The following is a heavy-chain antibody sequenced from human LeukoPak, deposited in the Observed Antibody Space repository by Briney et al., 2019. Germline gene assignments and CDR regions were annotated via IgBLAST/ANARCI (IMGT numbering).Heavy chain of an antibody. J-gene: IGHJ5*02. D-gene: IGHD4-17*01. Sequence: GESLKISCQGSGYSFTSYWIGWVRQLPGKGLEWMGIIYPGGSDTRYSPSFQGQVTISADKSISTAYLQWSSLKASDTAMYYCARLGITVTRRWFDPWGQGTLVTVSS. CDR2: IYPGGSDT. CDR1: GYSFTSYW. V-gene: IGHV5-51*01. CDR3: ARLGITVTRRWFDP.